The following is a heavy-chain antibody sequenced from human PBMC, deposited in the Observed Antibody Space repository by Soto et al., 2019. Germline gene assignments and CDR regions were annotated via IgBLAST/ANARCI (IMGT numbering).Heavy chain of an antibody. D-gene: IGHD6-13*01. Sequence: QVQLVQSGAEVKKPGSSVKVSCKASGGTFSSYAISWVRQAPGQGLEWMGGIIPIFGTANYAQKFQGRVTITADESTSTVYMELSSLRSEDTAVYYCARSPKAAAGSLYYYGMDVWGQGTTVTVSS. CDR3: ARSPKAAAGSLYYYGMDV. CDR1: GGTFSSYA. J-gene: IGHJ6*02. CDR2: IIPIFGTA. V-gene: IGHV1-69*01.